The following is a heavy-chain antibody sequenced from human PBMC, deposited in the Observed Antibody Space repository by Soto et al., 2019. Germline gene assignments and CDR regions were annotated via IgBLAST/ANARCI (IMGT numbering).Heavy chain of an antibody. D-gene: IGHD3-10*01. CDR3: ARGGDTMVRGVIILDAFDI. Sequence: QVQLVQSGAEVKKPGASVKVSCKASGYTFTSYGISWVRQAPGQGLEWMGWISAYNGNTNYAQKLQGRVTMTTDTATSTADMELRSLRSDDTAVYYCARGGDTMVRGVIILDAFDIWGQGTMVTVSS. V-gene: IGHV1-18*01. CDR2: ISAYNGNT. J-gene: IGHJ3*02. CDR1: GYTFTSYG.